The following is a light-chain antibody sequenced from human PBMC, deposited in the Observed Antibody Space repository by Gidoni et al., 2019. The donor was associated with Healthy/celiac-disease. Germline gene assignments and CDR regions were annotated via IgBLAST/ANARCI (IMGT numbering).Light chain of an antibody. CDR1: SSNIGAGYD. J-gene: IGLJ2*01. Sequence: QSVLTQPPSVSAAPGQRVTISCTGSSSNIGAGYDVHWYQQLPGTAPKLLIYGNSNRPSGVPDRFSGSKSGTSASLAITGLQAEDEADYYCQSYDREDVVFGGGTKLTVL. CDR2: GNS. CDR3: QSYDREDVV. V-gene: IGLV1-40*01.